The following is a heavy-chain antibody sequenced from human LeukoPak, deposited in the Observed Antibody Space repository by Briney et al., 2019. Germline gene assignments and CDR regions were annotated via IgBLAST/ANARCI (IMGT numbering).Heavy chain of an antibody. CDR3: ARIGYCSGGSCYKDYYYYYYGMDV. D-gene: IGHD2-15*01. Sequence: ASVKVSCKASGYTFTSYGISWVRQAPGQGLEWIGWISAYNGNTNYAQKLQGRVTMTTDTSTSTAYMELRSLRSDDTAVYYCARIGYCSGGSCYKDYYYYYYGMDVWGQGTTVNVSS. J-gene: IGHJ6*02. CDR2: ISAYNGNT. CDR1: GYTFTSYG. V-gene: IGHV1-18*01.